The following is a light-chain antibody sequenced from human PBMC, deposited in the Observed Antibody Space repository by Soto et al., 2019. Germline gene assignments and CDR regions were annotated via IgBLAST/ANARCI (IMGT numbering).Light chain of an antibody. Sequence: EIVMTQSPATLSVSPGERATLSWSASQSVSSNLAWYQQKPGQAPRLLIYGASSRATGIPDRFSGSGSGTDFTLTISRLEPEDFAVYYCQQYGSSPQTFGQGTKVDIK. CDR3: QQYGSSPQT. V-gene: IGKV3-20*01. J-gene: IGKJ1*01. CDR1: QSVSSN. CDR2: GAS.